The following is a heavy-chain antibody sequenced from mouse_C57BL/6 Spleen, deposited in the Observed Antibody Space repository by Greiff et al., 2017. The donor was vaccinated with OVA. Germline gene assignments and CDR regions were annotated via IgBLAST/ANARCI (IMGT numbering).Heavy chain of an antibody. D-gene: IGHD2-2*01. CDR1: GFTFSSYA. Sequence: EVQRVESGGGLVKPGGSLKLSCAASGFTFSSYAMSWVRQTPEKRLEWVATISDGGSYTYYPDNVKGRFTISRDNAKNNLYLQMSHLKSEDTAMYYCAREKGNGYEYYFDYWGQGTTLTVSS. V-gene: IGHV5-4*01. CDR3: AREKGNGYEYYFDY. J-gene: IGHJ2*01. CDR2: ISDGGSYT.